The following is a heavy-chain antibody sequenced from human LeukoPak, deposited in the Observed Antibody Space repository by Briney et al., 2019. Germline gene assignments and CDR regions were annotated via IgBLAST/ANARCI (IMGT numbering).Heavy chain of an antibody. Sequence: GGSLRLSCAASGFTFSSYAMHGVRQAPGRGLEWVAVISYDGSNKYYADSVKGRFTISRDNAKNSLYLQMSSLRAEDTAVYYCATSFGVVNPFDYWGQGTLVTVPS. D-gene: IGHD3-3*01. CDR1: GFTFSSYA. CDR3: ATSFGVVNPFDY. V-gene: IGHV3-30*04. J-gene: IGHJ4*02. CDR2: ISYDGSNK.